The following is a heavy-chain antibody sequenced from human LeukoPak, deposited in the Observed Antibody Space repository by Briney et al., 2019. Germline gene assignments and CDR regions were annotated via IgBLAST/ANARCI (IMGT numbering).Heavy chain of an antibody. Sequence: SETLSLTCAVYGGSFSGYYWSWIRQPPGKGLEWIGEINHSGSTNSNPSLKSRVTVSVDTSKNLFSLKLSSVTAADTAVYYCARKGTLSWRVHAFDIWGQGTMVTVSS. CDR1: GGSFSGYY. CDR2: INHSGST. V-gene: IGHV4-34*01. D-gene: IGHD5-12*01. CDR3: ARKGTLSWRVHAFDI. J-gene: IGHJ3*02.